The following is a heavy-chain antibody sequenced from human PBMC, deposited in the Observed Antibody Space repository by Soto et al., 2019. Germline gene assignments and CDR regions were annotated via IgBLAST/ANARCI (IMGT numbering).Heavy chain of an antibody. CDR1: GFAFKYAR. CDR3: TTDWGSGTHYARAFDV. J-gene: IGHJ3*01. V-gene: IGHV3-15*01. CDR2: IRSNIDGATT. Sequence: GGSLRLSCAASGFAFKYARMTWVRQAPGKGLEWVGHIRSNIDGATTAYAAPVKGRFTISRDESKNTVDLQMNSLIPEDTAVYYCTTDWGSGTHYARAFDVWGQGTMVTVSS. D-gene: IGHD3-16*01.